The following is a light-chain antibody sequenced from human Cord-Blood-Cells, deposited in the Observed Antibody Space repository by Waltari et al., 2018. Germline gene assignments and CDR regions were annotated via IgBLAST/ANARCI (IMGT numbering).Light chain of an antibody. CDR2: DAS. CDR3: QHFNSEPYT. V-gene: IGKV1-13*02. J-gene: IGKJ2*01. Sequence: AIQLTQSPSSLSASVGDRVTITCRASQGISSALSWYQQQPGNAPQLLIYDASSLESGVPSRFSGSGSGTDFTLTISSLQPEDVASYYCQHFNSEPYTLGQGTKLEIK. CDR1: QGISSA.